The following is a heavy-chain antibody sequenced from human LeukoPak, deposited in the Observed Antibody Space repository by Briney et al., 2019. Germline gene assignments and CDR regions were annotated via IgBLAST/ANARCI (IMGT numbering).Heavy chain of an antibody. CDR2: IYPGDSDT. V-gene: IGHV5-51*01. D-gene: IGHD3-16*02. CDR1: GYSFTSYW. J-gene: IGHJ3*02. Sequence: GESLKISCKGSGYSFTSYWIGWVRQMPGRGLEWMGIIYPGDSDTRYSPSFQGQVTISADKSISTAYLQWSSLKASDTAMYYCARPALGELSPHAFDIWGPGTMVTVPS. CDR3: ARPALGELSPHAFDI.